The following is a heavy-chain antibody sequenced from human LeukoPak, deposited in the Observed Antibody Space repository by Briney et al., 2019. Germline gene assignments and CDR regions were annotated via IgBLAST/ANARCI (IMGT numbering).Heavy chain of an antibody. J-gene: IGHJ4*02. Sequence: GGSLRLSCVASGFTFTNHEMNWVRQAPGKGLEWVSYITTSGSTIYYADSVKGRFTISRDNAKNSLYLQMNNLRAEDTAVYYCVRDRDIAYLRADFWGQGTLVTVSS. CDR2: ITTSGSTI. CDR3: VRDRDIAYLRADF. V-gene: IGHV3-48*03. D-gene: IGHD5-12*01. CDR1: GFTFTNHE.